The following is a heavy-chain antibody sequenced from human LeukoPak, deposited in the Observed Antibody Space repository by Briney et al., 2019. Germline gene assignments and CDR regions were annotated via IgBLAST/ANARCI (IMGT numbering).Heavy chain of an antibody. CDR1: GFTFSSYG. J-gene: IGHJ4*02. D-gene: IGHD3-3*01. CDR2: IRYDGSNK. Sequence: GGSLRLSCAASGFTFSSYGMHWVRQAPGKGLEWVAFIRYDGSNKYYADSVKGRFTISRDNSKNTLYLQMNSLRAEDTAVYYCATDPYYDFWSGYYADYWGQGTLVTVSS. V-gene: IGHV3-30*02. CDR3: ATDPYYDFWSGYYADY.